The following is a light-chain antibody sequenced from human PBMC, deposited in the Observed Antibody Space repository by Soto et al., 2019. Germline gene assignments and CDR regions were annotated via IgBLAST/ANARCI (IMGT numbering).Light chain of an antibody. CDR1: QNVLSD. V-gene: IGKV3-15*01. CDR3: QQHRSWRRT. J-gene: IGKJ1*01. Sequence: EILLTQSPATLSVSPGETATLSCRASQNVLSDLAWYQQKPGQAPRLLVYGATTRATDAPAKFRGRGSGTEFSLTISSLQSPDSATYDCQQHRSWRRTFDQESRVQI. CDR2: GAT.